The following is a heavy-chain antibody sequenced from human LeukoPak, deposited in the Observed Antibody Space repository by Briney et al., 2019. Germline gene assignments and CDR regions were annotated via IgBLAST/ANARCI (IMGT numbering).Heavy chain of an antibody. V-gene: IGHV3-74*01. J-gene: IGHJ3*01. D-gene: IGHD7-27*01. CDR1: GFTFSSSW. CDR2: INSVGNST. Sequence: GSLRLSCAAFGFTFSSSWLHWFRQAPGKGLVWVSRINSVGNSTVYADSVRGRFTISRDGANNKLYLQMNGRGAENSEVYYWASGDWGSALAWGQGTMVTVSS. CDR3: ASGDWGSALA.